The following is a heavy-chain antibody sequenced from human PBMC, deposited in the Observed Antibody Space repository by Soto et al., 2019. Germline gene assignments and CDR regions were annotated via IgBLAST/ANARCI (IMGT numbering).Heavy chain of an antibody. CDR3: ARGSDVLARVATLFDY. J-gene: IGHJ4*02. V-gene: IGHV4-30-4*01. D-gene: IGHD3-10*01. CDR2: SSSSGNT. Sequence: PSETLSLTCTVSDGYISNSDYFWSWIRQSPGKGLECIGYSSSSGNTYYNPSLKNRATLSVDTSKNQFSLRLTSVTVEDTAVYYCARGSDVLARVATLFDYWGQGSLVTVSS. CDR1: DGYISNSDYF.